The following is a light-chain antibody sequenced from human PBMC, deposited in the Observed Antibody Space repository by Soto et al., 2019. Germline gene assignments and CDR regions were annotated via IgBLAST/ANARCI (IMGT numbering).Light chain of an antibody. CDR2: DVT. CDR3: SSYTSSSTPYV. CDR1: RSDVVGYNY. J-gene: IGLJ1*01. Sequence: QSVLTQPASGSGAPGQSITISCTGTRSDVVGYNYVSWYQQHPVKAPTLMIYDVTNRPSGVSDRFSGSKSGNTASLTISGLQAEDEADYYCSSYTSSSTPYVFGTGTKVTVL. V-gene: IGLV2-14*01.